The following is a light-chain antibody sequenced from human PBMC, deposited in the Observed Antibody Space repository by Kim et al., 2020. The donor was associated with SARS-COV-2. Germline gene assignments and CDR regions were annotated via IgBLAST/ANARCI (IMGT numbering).Light chain of an antibody. CDR2: GKD. J-gene: IGLJ3*02. V-gene: IGLV3-19*01. CDR3: NSRDSSGLHRV. Sequence: ALGQRVRITCQGDSLRSYYAHWYQQKPGQAPVLVIYGKDNRPSGVPDRFSGSSSGDTASLTITGAQAEDEADYYCNSRDSSGLHRVFGGGTQLTVL. CDR1: SLRSYY.